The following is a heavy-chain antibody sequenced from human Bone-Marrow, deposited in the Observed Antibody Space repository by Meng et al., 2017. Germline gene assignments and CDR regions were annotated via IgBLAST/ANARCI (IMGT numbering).Heavy chain of an antibody. CDR3: AKSSGFLFPHDY. V-gene: IGHV3-23*01. D-gene: IGHD3-22*01. J-gene: IGHJ4*02. CDR1: GFTFSSYA. CDR2: ISGSGGST. Sequence: ESLKISCAASGFTFSSYAMSWVRQAPGKGLEWVSAISGSGGSTYYADSVKGRFTISRDNSKNTLYLQMNSLRAEDTAVYYCAKSSGFLFPHDYWGQGTLDTVSS.